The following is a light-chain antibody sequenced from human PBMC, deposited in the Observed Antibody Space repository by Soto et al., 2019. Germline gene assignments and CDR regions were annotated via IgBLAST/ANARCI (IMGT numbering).Light chain of an antibody. CDR3: ASWDTSLSAIV. Sequence: QAVVTQPPSVSAAPGQKVTISCSGSSSNIGNGYVSWYHQLPGTAPKLLIYDNNVRPSGIPDRFSGSKSGTSATLDITGPQTGDEADYYCASWDTSLSAIVFGGGTKLTVL. V-gene: IGLV1-51*01. CDR2: DNN. CDR1: SSNIGNGY. J-gene: IGLJ2*01.